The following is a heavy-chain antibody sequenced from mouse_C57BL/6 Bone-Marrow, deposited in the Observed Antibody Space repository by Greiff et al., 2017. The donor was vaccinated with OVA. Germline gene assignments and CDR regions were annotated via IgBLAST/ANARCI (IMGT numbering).Heavy chain of an antibody. Sequence: EVKLMESGGGLVKPGGSLKLSCAASGFTFSSYTMSWVRQTPEKRLEWVATISGGGGNTYYPDSVKGRFTISRDNAKNTLYLQMSSLRSEDTALYYCARHSIYDGYYYWGQGTTLTVSS. CDR2: ISGGGGNT. CDR1: GFTFSSYT. V-gene: IGHV5-9*01. J-gene: IGHJ2*01. D-gene: IGHD2-3*01. CDR3: ARHSIYDGYYY.